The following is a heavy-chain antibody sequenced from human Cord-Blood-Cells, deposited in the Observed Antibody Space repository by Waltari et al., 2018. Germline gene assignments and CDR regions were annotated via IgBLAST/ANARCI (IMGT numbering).Heavy chain of an antibody. D-gene: IGHD2-2*01. Sequence: EVQLVESGGGLVQPGGSLRLSCVASGFTFSSYWMSWVRQAPGKGLEWVANIKQDGSEKYYVDSVKGRFTISRDNAKNSLYLQMNSLRAEDTAVYYCARDQKDIVVVPAVDYWGQGTLVTVSS. CDR1: GFTFSSYW. J-gene: IGHJ4*02. CDR3: ARDQKDIVVVPAVDY. CDR2: IKQDGSEK. V-gene: IGHV3-7*01.